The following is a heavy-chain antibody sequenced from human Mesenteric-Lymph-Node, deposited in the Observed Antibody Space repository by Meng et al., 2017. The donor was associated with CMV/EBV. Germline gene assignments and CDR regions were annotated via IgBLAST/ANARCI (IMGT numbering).Heavy chain of an antibody. CDR3: ARARVATMAGADY. J-gene: IGHJ4*02. D-gene: IGHD5-12*01. CDR2: IIPIFGTA. V-gene: IGHV1-69*06. Sequence: KASGGTFSSYAISWVRQAPGQGLEWMGGIIPIFGTANYAQKFQGRVTITADKSTSTAYMELSSLRSEDTAVYYCARARVATMAGADYWGQGTLVTVSS. CDR1: GGTFSSYA.